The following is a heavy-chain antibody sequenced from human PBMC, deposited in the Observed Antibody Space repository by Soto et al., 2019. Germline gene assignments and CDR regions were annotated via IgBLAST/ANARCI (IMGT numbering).Heavy chain of an antibody. D-gene: IGHD1-7*01. V-gene: IGHV3-21*01. CDR1: GFTFSSYS. J-gene: IGHJ4*02. Sequence: EVQLVESGGGLVKPGGSLRLSCAASGFTFSSYSMNWVRQAPGKGLEWVSSISSSSSYIYYADSVKGRFTISRDNAKNSLYLQMNSLRAEDTAVYYCARSSRGGTTPALWGQGTLVTVSS. CDR2: ISSSSSYI. CDR3: ARSSRGGTTPAL.